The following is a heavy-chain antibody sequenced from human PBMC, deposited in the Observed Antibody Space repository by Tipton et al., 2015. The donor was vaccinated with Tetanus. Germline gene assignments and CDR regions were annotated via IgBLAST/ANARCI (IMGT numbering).Heavy chain of an antibody. D-gene: IGHD2-15*01. Sequence: QLVQSGAEVAKSGESLKISCQASGYTFSSYWIAWVRQMPGKGLEWMGIIYPGDSETRYSPSFQGHVTMSADKSINTAYLQWNSRKASDTAIYYCARRRSAVLGGSYHWYFDLWGRGTLVTVSS. CDR1: GYTFSSYW. J-gene: IGHJ2*01. CDR2: IYPGDSET. V-gene: IGHV5-51*01. CDR3: ARRRSAVLGGSYHWYFDL.